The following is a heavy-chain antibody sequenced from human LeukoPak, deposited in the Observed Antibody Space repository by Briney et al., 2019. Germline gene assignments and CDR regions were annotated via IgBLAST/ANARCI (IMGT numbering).Heavy chain of an antibody. D-gene: IGHD2-2*01. CDR3: ASKLDCSSTSCYP. J-gene: IGHJ5*02. V-gene: IGHV3-21*01. CDR1: GFTFSSYS. CDR2: ISSSSSYI. Sequence: GGSLRLSCAASGFTFSSYSMNWVRQAPGKGLEWVSSISSSSSYIYYADSVKGRFTISRDNAKNSLYLQMNSLRAEDTAVYYCASKLDCSSTSCYPWGQGALVTVSS.